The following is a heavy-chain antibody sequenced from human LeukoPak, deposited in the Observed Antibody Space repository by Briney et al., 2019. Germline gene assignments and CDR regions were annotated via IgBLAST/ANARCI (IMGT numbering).Heavy chain of an antibody. CDR2: IYHSGST. Sequence: TLSLTCTVSGGSISSSGYYWSWIRQPPGKGLEWIGYIYHSGSTYYNPSLKSRVTISVDRSKNQFSLKLPSVTAADTAVYYCATTVAGNRGGYWGQGTLVTVSS. J-gene: IGHJ4*02. CDR1: GGSISSSGYY. CDR3: ATTVAGNRGGY. V-gene: IGHV4-30-2*01. D-gene: IGHD6-19*01.